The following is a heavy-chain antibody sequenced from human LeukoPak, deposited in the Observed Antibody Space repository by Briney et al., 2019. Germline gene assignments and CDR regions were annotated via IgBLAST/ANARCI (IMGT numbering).Heavy chain of an antibody. CDR2: TYYRSKWYN. Sequence: SQTLSLTCAISGDSVSSNSAAWNWIRQSPSRGLEWLGRTYYRSKWYNDYAVSVKSRITINPDTSKNQFSLRLNSVTPEDTAVYYCALDNWNGGACRFDPWGQGTLVTVSS. CDR3: ALDNWNGGACRFDP. J-gene: IGHJ5*02. CDR1: GDSVSSNSAA. V-gene: IGHV6-1*01. D-gene: IGHD1-20*01.